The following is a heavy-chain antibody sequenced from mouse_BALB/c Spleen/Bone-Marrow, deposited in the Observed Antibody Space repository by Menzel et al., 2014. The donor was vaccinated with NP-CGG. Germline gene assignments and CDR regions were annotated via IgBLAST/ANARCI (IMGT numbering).Heavy chain of an antibody. CDR1: GFGFSSSD. Sequence: EVMLVESGGGLVKPGGSLKLSCAASGFGFSSSDMSWVRQTPEKRLEWVAYISSGGGSTYYPDTVKGRLTISRDNAKNTLYLQMSSLKSEDTAMYYCATHYYGRFDYWGQGTTLTVSS. CDR3: ATHYYGRFDY. J-gene: IGHJ2*01. D-gene: IGHD1-2*01. V-gene: IGHV5-12-1*01. CDR2: ISSGGGST.